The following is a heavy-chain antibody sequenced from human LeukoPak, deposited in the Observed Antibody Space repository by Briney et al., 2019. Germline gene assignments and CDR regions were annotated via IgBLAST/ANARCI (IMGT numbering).Heavy chain of an antibody. Sequence: GGSLRLSCAASGFTFSSYAMSWVRQAPGKGLEWVSAISCSGGSTYYADSVKGRFTISRDNSKNTLYLQMNSLRAEDTAVYYCAKGTTVVMYYFDYWGQGTLVTVSS. V-gene: IGHV3-23*01. D-gene: IGHD4-23*01. CDR3: AKGTTVVMYYFDY. J-gene: IGHJ4*02. CDR1: GFTFSSYA. CDR2: ISCSGGST.